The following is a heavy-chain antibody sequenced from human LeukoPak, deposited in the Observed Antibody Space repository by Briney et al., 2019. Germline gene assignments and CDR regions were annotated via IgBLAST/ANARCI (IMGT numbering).Heavy chain of an antibody. D-gene: IGHD3-10*01. CDR1: GFTFSSYG. CDR2: ISYDGSNK. J-gene: IGHJ4*02. Sequence: GGSLRLSCAASGFTFSSYGMHWVRQAPGKGLEWVAVISYDGSNKYYADSVKGRFTISRDNSKNTLYLQMNSLRAEDTAVYYCAKDLAGARGYWGQGTLATASS. V-gene: IGHV3-30*18. CDR3: AKDLAGARGY.